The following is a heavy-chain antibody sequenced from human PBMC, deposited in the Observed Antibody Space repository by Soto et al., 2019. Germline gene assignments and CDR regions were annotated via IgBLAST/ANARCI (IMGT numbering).Heavy chain of an antibody. CDR2: IYSGGST. J-gene: IGHJ4*02. CDR3: ATDVGGSSSFEY. D-gene: IGHD1-26*01. CDR1: VCTVSSNY. Sequence: VGSLRLSYASSVCTVSSNYMSWVRHSPGKWLEWVSVIYSGGSTYYADSVKGRFTISRDNSKNTLYLQMNSLRAEDTAVYYCATDVGGSSSFEYWGQGTLVIVS. V-gene: IGHV3-53*01.